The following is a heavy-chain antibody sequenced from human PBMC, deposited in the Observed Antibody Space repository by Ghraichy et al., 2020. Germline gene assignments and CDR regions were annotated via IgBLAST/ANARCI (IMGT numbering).Heavy chain of an antibody. D-gene: IGHD5-12*01. CDR2: ISWNSGSI. J-gene: IGHJ4*02. Sequence: GGSLRLSCAASGFTFDDYAMHWVRQAPGKGLEWVSGISWNSGSIGYADSVKGRFTISRDNAKNSLYLQMNSLRAEDTALYYCAKVSGYDLGPYYFDYWGQGTLVTVSS. V-gene: IGHV3-9*01. CDR3: AKVSGYDLGPYYFDY. CDR1: GFTFDDYA.